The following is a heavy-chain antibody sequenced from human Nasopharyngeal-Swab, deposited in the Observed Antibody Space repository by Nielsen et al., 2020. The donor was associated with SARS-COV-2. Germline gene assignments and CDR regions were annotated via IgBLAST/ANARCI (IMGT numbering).Heavy chain of an antibody. Sequence: RQAPGKALEWLAHIFSNDEKSYSTSLKSRLTISKDTSKSQVVLTMTNMDPADTATYYCARKMYYFHAMDVWGQGTTVTVSS. CDR3: ARKMYYFHAMDV. D-gene: IGHD5-24*01. V-gene: IGHV2-26*01. CDR2: IFSNDEK. J-gene: IGHJ6*02.